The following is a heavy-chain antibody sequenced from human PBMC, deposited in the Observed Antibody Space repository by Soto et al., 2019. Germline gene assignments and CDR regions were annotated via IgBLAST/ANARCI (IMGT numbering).Heavy chain of an antibody. Sequence: QVQLQESGPGLVKPSQTLSLTCTVSGGSMSSGDYYWSWIRQHPAKGLEWIGYIYASGRTYYNPSLEGRVIMSSDTSKNQFSLTLTSMTAAHTAVYYCARGVGYSGGWYNSEFDLWGQGTLVTVSS. CDR1: GGSMSSGDYY. D-gene: IGHD6-19*01. J-gene: IGHJ4*02. CDR3: ARGVGYSGGWYNSEFDL. V-gene: IGHV4-31*03. CDR2: IYASGRT.